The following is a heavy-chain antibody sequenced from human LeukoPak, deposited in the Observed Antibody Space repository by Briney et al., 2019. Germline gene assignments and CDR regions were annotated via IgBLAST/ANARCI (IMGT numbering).Heavy chain of an antibody. V-gene: IGHV3-23*01. J-gene: IGHJ4*02. CDR1: GFTFSSYA. CDR3: ATGAQKYRRKEYFFDH. D-gene: IGHD1-14*01. Sequence: PGGSLRLSCAASGFTFSSYAMGWVRQAPGKGLEWVSVITASGGSTYYADAVKGRFTISRVNSKNTLYLQMNSLRVEDTAEYYCATGAQKYRRKEYFFDHWGQGTLVTVSS. CDR2: ITASGGST.